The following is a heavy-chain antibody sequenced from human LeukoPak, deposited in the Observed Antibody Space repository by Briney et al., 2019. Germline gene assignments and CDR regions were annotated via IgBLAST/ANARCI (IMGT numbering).Heavy chain of an antibody. CDR2: IYYSGST. D-gene: IGHD4-17*01. V-gene: IGHV4-39*07. CDR3: ARGTVTTALDY. Sequence: SETLSLTCTVSAGSISSSSYYWGWIRQPPGKGLEWIGSIYYSGSTHYNPSLKSRVTISVDTSKNQFSLKLSSVTAADTAVYYCARGTVTTALDYWGQGTLVIVSS. J-gene: IGHJ4*02. CDR1: AGSISSSSYY.